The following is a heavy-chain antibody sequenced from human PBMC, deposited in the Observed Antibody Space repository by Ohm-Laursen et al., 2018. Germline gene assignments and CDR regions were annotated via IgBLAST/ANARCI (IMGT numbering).Heavy chain of an antibody. Sequence: SLRLSCSASGFTFSDYYMSWVRQAPGKGLEWVSYTSSSGSTIYYADSVKGRFTISRDNSNSSLYLQMNSLRGEDTAIYFCYGSGSYYNYIDYWGQGTPVAVSS. CDR2: TSSSGSTI. CDR3: YGSGSYYNYIDY. V-gene: IGHV3-11*01. CDR1: GFTFSDYY. D-gene: IGHD3-10*01. J-gene: IGHJ4*02.